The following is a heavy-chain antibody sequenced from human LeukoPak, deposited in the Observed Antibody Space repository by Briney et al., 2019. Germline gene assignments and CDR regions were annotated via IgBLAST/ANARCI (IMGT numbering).Heavy chain of an antibody. CDR3: ARTVSGSSGGSWFDP. J-gene: IGHJ5*02. Sequence: SSETLSLTCTVSGGSISSSSYYWGWIRQPPGRGLEWIGSICYSGSTYYNPSLKSRVTISVDTSKNQFSLKLSSVTAADTAVYYCARTVSGSSGGSWFDPWGQGTLVTVSS. CDR2: ICYSGST. D-gene: IGHD6-25*01. V-gene: IGHV4-39*07. CDR1: GGSISSSSYY.